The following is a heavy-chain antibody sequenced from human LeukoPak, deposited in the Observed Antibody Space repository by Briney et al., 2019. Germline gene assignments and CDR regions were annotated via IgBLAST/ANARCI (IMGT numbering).Heavy chain of an antibody. CDR3: ARVPGLRGNY. CDR2: ISSSGRTI. D-gene: IGHD4-17*01. CDR1: GFTFSSYE. J-gene: IGHJ4*02. V-gene: IGHV3-48*03. Sequence: PGGSLRLCCAASGFTFSSYEMNWVRQAPGKGLEWVSYISSSGRTIYYADSVKGRFTISRDNAKSSLFLQMNSLRAEDTAVYYCARVPGLRGNYWGQGTLVTVSS.